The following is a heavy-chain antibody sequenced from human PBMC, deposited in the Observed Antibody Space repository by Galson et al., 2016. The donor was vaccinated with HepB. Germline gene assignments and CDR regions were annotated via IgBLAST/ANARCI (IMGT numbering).Heavy chain of an antibody. D-gene: IGHD3-10*01. CDR1: GYSFTNSW. V-gene: IGHV5-51*01. J-gene: IGHJ5*02. CDR3: ARRGENWFDP. Sequence: QSGAEVKKPGESLKISCKASGYSFTNSWIAWVRQMPGKGLEWMGIIYPGDSDTRYSPSFQGLVTISADKSISTAYLQWNSLKASDTAIYYCARRGENWFDPWGQGTLVTVSS. CDR2: IYPGDSDT.